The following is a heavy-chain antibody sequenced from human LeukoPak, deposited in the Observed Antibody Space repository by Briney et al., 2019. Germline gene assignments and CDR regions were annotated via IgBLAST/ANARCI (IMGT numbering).Heavy chain of an antibody. Sequence: PGGSLRLSCAASGFTFSSYWMHWVRQAPGKGRVWVSRTNTDGSSTTYADSVKGRFTISRDNAKNTLYLQMNSLRAEDTAVYYCARDRITIFGDVWGQGTTVTVSS. CDR3: ARDRITIFGDV. D-gene: IGHD3-3*01. J-gene: IGHJ6*02. V-gene: IGHV3-74*01. CDR2: TNTDGSST. CDR1: GFTFSSYW.